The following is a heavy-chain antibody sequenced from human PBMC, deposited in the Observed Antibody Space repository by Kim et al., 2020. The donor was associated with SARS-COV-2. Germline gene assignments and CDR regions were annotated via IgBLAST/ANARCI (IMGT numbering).Heavy chain of an antibody. CDR2: FDPEDGET. J-gene: IGHJ4*02. Sequence: ASVKVSCKVSGYTLTELSMHWVQQAPGKGLEWMGGFDPEDGETIYAQKFQGRVTMTEDTSTDTAYMELSSLRSEDTAVYYCATVASWFGELFRYDYWGQGTLVTVSS. CDR3: ATVASWFGELFRYDY. D-gene: IGHD3-10*01. CDR1: GYTLTELS. V-gene: IGHV1-24*01.